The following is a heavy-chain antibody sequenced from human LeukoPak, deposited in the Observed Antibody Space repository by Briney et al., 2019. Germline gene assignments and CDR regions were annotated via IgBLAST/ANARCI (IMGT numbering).Heavy chain of an antibody. CDR2: IRYGGSHK. D-gene: IGHD5-18*01. V-gene: IGHV3-30*02. CDR3: AKEASRGSSFAYTPIEKPYYLDY. CDR1: GFTFSSSG. Sequence: GGSLRLSCAASGFTFSSSGMHWVRQAPGKGLEWVAFIRYGGSHKYYADSVKGRFTISRDNSKNTLFLQMNSLRAEDTAVYYCAKEASRGSSFAYTPIEKPYYLDYWGQGTLVTVSS. J-gene: IGHJ4*02.